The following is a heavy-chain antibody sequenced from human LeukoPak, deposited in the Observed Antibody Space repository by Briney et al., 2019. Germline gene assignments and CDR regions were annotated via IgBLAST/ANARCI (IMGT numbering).Heavy chain of an antibody. CDR3: ARDSNPYSGSSKFAFDI. J-gene: IGHJ3*02. CDR1: GYTFTSYG. D-gene: IGHD6-6*01. V-gene: IGHV1-18*01. CDR2: ISAYNGNT. Sequence: ASVKVSCKASGYTFTSYGISWVRQAPGQGLEWMGWISAYNGNTNYAQKLQGRVTMTTDTSTSTAYMELRSLRSDDTAVYYCARDSNPYSGSSKFAFDIWGQGTMVTVSS.